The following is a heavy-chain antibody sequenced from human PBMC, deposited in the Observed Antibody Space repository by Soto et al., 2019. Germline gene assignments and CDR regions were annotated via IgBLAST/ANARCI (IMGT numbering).Heavy chain of an antibody. V-gene: IGHV4-59*08. CDR1: GGSISSYY. D-gene: IGHD6-19*01. J-gene: IGHJ4*02. Sequence: SETLSLTCTVSGGSISSYYWSWIRQPPGKGLEWIGYIYYSGSTNYNPSLKSRVTISVDTSKNQFSLKLSSVTAADTAVYYCARRYSSGWSQPGYFDYWGQGTLVTVSS. CDR3: ARRYSSGWSQPGYFDY. CDR2: IYYSGST.